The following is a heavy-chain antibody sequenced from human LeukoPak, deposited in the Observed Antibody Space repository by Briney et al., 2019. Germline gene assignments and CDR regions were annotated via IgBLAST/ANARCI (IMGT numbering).Heavy chain of an antibody. V-gene: IGHV3-23*01. CDR1: GFTFSSYA. Sequence: PGGSLRLSCAASGFTFSSYAMSWVRQAPGKGLEWVSAISGSGGSTYYADSVKGRFTISRDNSKNTLYLQMNSLRAEDTAVYYCAKDINYYDSSGYFGDFDYWGQGTLVTVS. D-gene: IGHD3-22*01. CDR2: ISGSGGST. J-gene: IGHJ4*02. CDR3: AKDINYYDSSGYFGDFDY.